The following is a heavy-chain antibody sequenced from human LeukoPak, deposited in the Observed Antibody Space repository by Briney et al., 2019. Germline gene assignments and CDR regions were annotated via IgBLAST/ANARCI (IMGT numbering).Heavy chain of an antibody. D-gene: IGHD3-10*01. CDR3: AKTDRSGGY. Sequence: PGRSLRLSCAASGFTFSSYGMHWVRQAPGKGLEWVAVISYDGSNKYYADSVKGRFTISRDNSKNTLYLQMNSLRAEDTAVYYCAKTDRSGGYWGQGTLDTVSS. V-gene: IGHV3-30*18. CDR2: ISYDGSNK. CDR1: GFTFSSYG. J-gene: IGHJ4*02.